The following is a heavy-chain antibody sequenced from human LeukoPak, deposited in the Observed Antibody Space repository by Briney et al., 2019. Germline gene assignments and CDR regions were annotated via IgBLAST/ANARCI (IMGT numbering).Heavy chain of an antibody. CDR2: IYTSGST. D-gene: IGHD3-10*01. CDR1: GGSISSYY. CDR3: AREEITMVRGVKTYYYYYGMDV. V-gene: IGHV4-4*07. Sequence: SETLSLTCTVSGGSISSYYWSWIRQPAGKGLEWIGRIYTSGSTNYNPSLKSRVTMSVDTSKNQSSLKLSSVTAADTAVYYCAREEITMVRGVKTYYYYYGMDVWGQGTTVTVSS. J-gene: IGHJ6*02.